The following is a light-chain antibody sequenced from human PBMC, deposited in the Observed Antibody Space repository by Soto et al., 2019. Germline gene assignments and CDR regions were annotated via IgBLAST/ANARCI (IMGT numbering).Light chain of an antibody. J-gene: IGLJ1*01. CDR2: EVN. CDR3: TSYAGGNNV. Sequence: QSVLTQPPSASGSPGQSVTISCTGTSSDVGGYNYVSWYHQHPGKVPKLMVYEVNKRPSGVPDRFSGSKSGNTASLTVSGLQAEDEADYYCTSYAGGNNVFGTGTKVTVL. CDR1: SSDVGGYNY. V-gene: IGLV2-8*01.